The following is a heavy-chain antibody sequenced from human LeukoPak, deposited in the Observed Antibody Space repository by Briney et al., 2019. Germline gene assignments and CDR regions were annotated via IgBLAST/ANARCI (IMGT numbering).Heavy chain of an antibody. CDR2: MNPNRGNT. CDR3: ARALTYYYDSSGYYCDY. J-gene: IGHJ4*02. Sequence: ASVKVSCKASGYTFTSYDINWVRQATGQGLEWMGWMNPNRGNTGYAQKFQGRVTMTRNTSISTAYMELSSLRSEDTAVYYCARALTYYYDSSGYYCDYWGQGTLVTVSS. V-gene: IGHV1-8*01. CDR1: GYTFTSYD. D-gene: IGHD3-22*01.